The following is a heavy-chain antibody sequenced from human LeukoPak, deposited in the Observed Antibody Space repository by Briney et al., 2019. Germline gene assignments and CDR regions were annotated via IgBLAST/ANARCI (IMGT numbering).Heavy chain of an antibody. CDR3: AREVPASSFDP. CDR2: INHSGST. CDR1: GGSFSGYY. J-gene: IGHJ5*02. Sequence: SETLSLTCAVYGGSFSGYYWSWIRQPPGKGLEWIGEINHSGSTNYNPSLKSRVTISVDTSKNQFSLKLSSVTAADTAVYYCAREVPASSFDPWGQGTLVTVSS. V-gene: IGHV4-34*01. D-gene: IGHD2-2*01.